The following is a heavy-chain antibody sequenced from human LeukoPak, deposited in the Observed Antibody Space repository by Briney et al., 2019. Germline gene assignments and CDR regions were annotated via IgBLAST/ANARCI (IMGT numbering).Heavy chain of an antibody. J-gene: IGHJ6*02. Sequence: ESLKISCKCSGYTFTGYCIDWVRQMPGKGLEWMGRIDPSDSSTNYSPSFQGHVTISSDTSISTAYLQWSSLKASDTGMYYCARLRGYCASTPCSIFPMDVWGQGSTVIVSS. CDR2: IDPSDSST. D-gene: IGHD2-2*01. V-gene: IGHV5-10-1*01. CDR1: GYTFTGYC. CDR3: ARLRGYCASTPCSIFPMDV.